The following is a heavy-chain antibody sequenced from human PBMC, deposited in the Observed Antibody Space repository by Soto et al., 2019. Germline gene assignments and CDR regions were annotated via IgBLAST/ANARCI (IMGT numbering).Heavy chain of an antibody. V-gene: IGHV3-30*18. Sequence: QVQLVESGGGVVQPGRSLRLSCAASGFTFSSYGMHWVRQAPGKGLEWVAVISYDGSNKYYADSVKGRFTISRDNSKNTLYLQMNRLRAEDTAVYYCAKDRGRGYSYGYYWGQGTLVTVSS. J-gene: IGHJ4*02. CDR2: ISYDGSNK. CDR1: GFTFSSYG. D-gene: IGHD5-18*01. CDR3: AKDRGRGYSYGYY.